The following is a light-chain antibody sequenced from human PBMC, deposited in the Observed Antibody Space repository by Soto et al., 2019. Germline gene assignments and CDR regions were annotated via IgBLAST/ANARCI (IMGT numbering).Light chain of an antibody. V-gene: IGLV2-14*01. CDR2: DVT. J-gene: IGLJ2*01. CDR1: SRDVGGYNF. CDR3: SSYTSSSTLVV. Sequence: QSVLTQPASVSGSPGQSITIPCTGTSRDVGGYNFVSWYQQYPGKAPKLMIYDVTNRPSGVSNRFSASKSGNTASLTISGLQAEDEANYYCSSYTSSSTLVVFGGGTKVTVL.